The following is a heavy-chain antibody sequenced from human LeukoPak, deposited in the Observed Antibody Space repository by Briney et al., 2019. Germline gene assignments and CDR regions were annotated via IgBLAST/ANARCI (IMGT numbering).Heavy chain of an antibody. V-gene: IGHV3-23*05. D-gene: IGHD4-11*01. J-gene: IGHJ4*02. CDR2: FKTKYHQV. CDR1: GFTFTSYA. Sequence: GGSLRLPCAASGFTFTSYAMNWVRQAPGKGLEWVSTFKTKYHQVYYAESVRGRFTISTDNSRNTVFLQMNSLRADDTALYYCARSVPDYTRFDYWGQGGLVTVSS. CDR3: ARSVPDYTRFDY.